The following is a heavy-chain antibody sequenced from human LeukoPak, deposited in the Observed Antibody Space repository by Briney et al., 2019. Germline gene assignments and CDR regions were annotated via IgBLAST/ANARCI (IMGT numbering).Heavy chain of an antibody. D-gene: IGHD1-14*01. V-gene: IGHV1-18*01. J-gene: IGHJ4*02. CDR1: GYTFTSYG. CDR3: ARDAGKLSCSH. CDR2: INAYNGNT. Sequence: ASVKVSCKASGYTFTSYGISWVRQAPGQGLEWIGCINAYNGNTNYGRKLQGRVTMTTDTTTSTAYMGLRSLRSGYTAVYYCARDAGKLSCSHWGQGTLVTASS.